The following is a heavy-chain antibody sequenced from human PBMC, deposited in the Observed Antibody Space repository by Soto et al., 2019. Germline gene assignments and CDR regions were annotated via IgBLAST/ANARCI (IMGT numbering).Heavy chain of an antibody. Sequence: SETLSLTCTVSGGSISSGGYYWSWIRQHPGKGLEWIGYIYYSGSTYYNPSLKSRVTISVDTSKNQFSLKLSSVTAADTAVYYCARAQHYYGSGSYYPFNYYYGMDVWGQGTTVTASS. CDR3: ARAQHYYGSGSYYPFNYYYGMDV. D-gene: IGHD3-10*01. V-gene: IGHV4-31*03. CDR1: GGSISSGGYY. CDR2: IYYSGST. J-gene: IGHJ6*02.